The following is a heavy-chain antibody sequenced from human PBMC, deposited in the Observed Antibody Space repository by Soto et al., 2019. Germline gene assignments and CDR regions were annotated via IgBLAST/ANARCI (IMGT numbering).Heavy chain of an antibody. CDR2: IYYSGST. V-gene: IGHV4-39*07. Sequence: SETLSLTCTVSGGSISSSSYYWGWIRQPPGKGLEWIGSIYYSGSTYYNPSLKSRVTISVDTSKNQFSLKLSSVTAADTAVYYCARDSKGTYSDYWGQGTLVTVSS. J-gene: IGHJ4*02. CDR3: ARDSKGTYSDY. CDR1: GGSISSSSYY.